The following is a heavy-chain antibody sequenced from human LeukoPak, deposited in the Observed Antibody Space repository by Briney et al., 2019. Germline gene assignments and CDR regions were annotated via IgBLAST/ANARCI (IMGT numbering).Heavy chain of an antibody. J-gene: IGHJ4*02. CDR2: IYYSGST. D-gene: IGHD1-7*01. Sequence: SETLSLTCTVSGGSISSDGNYWSWVRQHPGTGLEWIGYIYYSGSTYYNPSLKSRVTISLDTSRNQFSLKLTSVTAAETAVYYCARDSGFNWNYVFDYWGPGTLVTVSS. CDR1: GGSISSDGNY. CDR3: ARDSGFNWNYVFDY. V-gene: IGHV4-31*03.